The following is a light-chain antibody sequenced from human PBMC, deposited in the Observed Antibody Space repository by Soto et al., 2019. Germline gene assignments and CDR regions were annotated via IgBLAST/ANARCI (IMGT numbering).Light chain of an antibody. V-gene: IGLV2-14*01. J-gene: IGLJ1*01. CDR3: SSFTSTSTNYV. CDR1: SSDIGVYNH. CDR2: DVS. Sequence: QSALTQPASVSGSPGQSITISCTGTSSDIGVYNHVSWYQQHPGKAPKLMIYDVSNRPSGVSNRFSGSKSGNTASLTTSGLQPEDEADYYCSSFTSTSTNYVFGTGTKVTVL.